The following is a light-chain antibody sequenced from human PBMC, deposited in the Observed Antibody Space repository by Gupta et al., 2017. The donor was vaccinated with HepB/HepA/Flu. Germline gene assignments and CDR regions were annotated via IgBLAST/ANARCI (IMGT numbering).Light chain of an antibody. CDR2: GAS. Sequence: EIVLTQSPATLSLSPGGRATLSCRASQIVSNNYLAWYQYKPGRAPRLLVYGASSRANGVPDRFSGSGSGTDFTLTSSGLEPEDFAVYYWQQYRRSHTFGGGTKVDIK. CDR1: QIVSNNY. CDR3: QQYRRSHT. V-gene: IGKV3-20*01. J-gene: IGKJ4*01.